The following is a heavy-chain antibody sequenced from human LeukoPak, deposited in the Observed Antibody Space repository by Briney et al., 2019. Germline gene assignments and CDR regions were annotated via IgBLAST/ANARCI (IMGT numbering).Heavy chain of an antibody. J-gene: IGHJ4*02. CDR1: GYTFTSYY. V-gene: IGHV1-46*01. D-gene: IGHD1-26*01. Sequence: ASVKVSCKASGYTFTSYYMHWVRQAPGQGLEWMGIINPSGGCTSYAQKFQGRVTMTRDMSTSTVYMELSSLRSEDTAVYYCARDLWEPTGFDYWGQGTLVTVSS. CDR3: ARDLWEPTGFDY. CDR2: INPSGGCT.